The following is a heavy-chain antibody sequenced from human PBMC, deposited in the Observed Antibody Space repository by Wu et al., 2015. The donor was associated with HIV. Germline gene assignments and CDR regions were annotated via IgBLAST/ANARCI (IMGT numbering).Heavy chain of an antibody. CDR3: ARDPNRYSYGVDDAFDI. CDR1: GGTFSSYA. V-gene: IGHV1-69*13. CDR2: IIPIFGTA. D-gene: IGHD5-18*01. Sequence: QVQLVQSGAEVKKPGSSVKVSCKASGGTFSSYAISWVRQAPGQGLEWMGRIIPIFGTANYAQKFQGRVTITADESTSTAYMELSSLRSEDTAVYYCARDPNRYSYGVDDAFDIWGQGDNGHRLF. J-gene: IGHJ3*02.